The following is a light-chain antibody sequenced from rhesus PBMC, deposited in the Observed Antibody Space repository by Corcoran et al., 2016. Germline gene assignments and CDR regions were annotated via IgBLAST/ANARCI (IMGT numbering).Light chain of an antibody. V-gene: IGKV7-13*01. CDR3: LQSKDSRT. CDR1: ESVSVFGINH. J-gene: IGKJ1*01. CDR2: LES. Sequence: DIVLTQSPASLAVSPGQRATITCRASESVSVFGINHIHWYQQKPGQPPKLLIYLESNKETGVPARFSGSGSGTDFTLTIKPVEADDAADYYCLQSKDSRTFGQGTKVEIK.